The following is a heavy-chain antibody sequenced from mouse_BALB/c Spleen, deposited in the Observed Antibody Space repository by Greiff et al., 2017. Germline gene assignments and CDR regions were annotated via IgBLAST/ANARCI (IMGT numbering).Heavy chain of an antibody. J-gene: IGHJ4*01. D-gene: IGHD1-1*01. V-gene: IGHV5-6-5*01. CDR2: ISSGGST. CDR1: GFTFSSYA. CDR3: AREGFITTVGGAMDY. Sequence: EVHLVESGGGLVKPGGSLKLSCAASGFTFSSYAMSWVRQTPEKRLEWVASISSGGSTYYPDSVKGRFTISRDNARNILYLQMSSLRSEDTAMYYCAREGFITTVGGAMDYWGQGTSVTVSS.